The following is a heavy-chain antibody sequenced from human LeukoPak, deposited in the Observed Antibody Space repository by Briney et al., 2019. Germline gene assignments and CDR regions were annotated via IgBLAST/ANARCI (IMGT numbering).Heavy chain of an antibody. CDR3: ARDGFIWTGSWQSSFDY. CDR2: MNPNSGNT. V-gene: IGHV1-8*03. J-gene: IGHJ4*02. CDR1: GYTFTSYD. D-gene: IGHD6-13*01. Sequence: GASVKVSCKASGYTFTSYDINWVRQATGQGLEWMGWMNPNSGNTGYAQKFQGRVTITRNTSISTAYMELSSLRSEDTAVYYCARDGFIWTGSWQSSFDYWGQGTLVTVSS.